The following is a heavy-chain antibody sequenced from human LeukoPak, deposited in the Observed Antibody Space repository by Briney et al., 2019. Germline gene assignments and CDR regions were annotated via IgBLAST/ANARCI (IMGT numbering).Heavy chain of an antibody. V-gene: IGHV3-33*01. CDR2: IWFDGSKT. CDR3: TRVVPAAIPPFWFDP. Sequence: GRSLRLSCAASGFIFRRDGMHWVRQVPGKGLEWVALIWFDGSKTYYADSVKGRFTISRDNSRNTLFLQMNSLKTEDTAVYYCTRVVPAAIPPFWFDPWGQGTLVTVSS. D-gene: IGHD2-2*02. J-gene: IGHJ5*02. CDR1: GFIFRRDG.